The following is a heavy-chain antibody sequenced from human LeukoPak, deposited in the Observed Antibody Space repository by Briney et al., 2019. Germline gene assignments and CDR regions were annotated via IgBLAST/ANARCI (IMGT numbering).Heavy chain of an antibody. J-gene: IGHJ4*02. CDR1: GGSISSGGYY. CDR3: ARGDNRNYDFWSGYYDY. Sequence: SETLSLTCTVSGGSISSGGYYWGWIRQPPGRGLEWFGFISYIGSSNYSPSLKSRVTISVDTSKNQCSLKLTSVTAADTAVYYCARGDNRNYDFWSGYYDYWGQGILVTVSS. D-gene: IGHD3-3*01. CDR2: ISYIGSS. V-gene: IGHV4-61*08.